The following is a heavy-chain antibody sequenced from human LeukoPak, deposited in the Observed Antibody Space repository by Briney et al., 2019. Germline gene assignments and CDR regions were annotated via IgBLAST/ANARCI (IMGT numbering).Heavy chain of an antibody. CDR2: ISAYNGNT. CDR3: ARVLLRYLDY. D-gene: IGHD3-9*01. V-gene: IGHV1-18*01. Sequence: ASVKVSCKASGYTFTSYDINWVRQATGQGLEWMGWISAYNGNTNYAQKLQGRVTMTTDTSTSTAYMELRSLRSDDTAVYYCARVLLRYLDYWGQGTLVTVSS. CDR1: GYTFTSYD. J-gene: IGHJ4*02.